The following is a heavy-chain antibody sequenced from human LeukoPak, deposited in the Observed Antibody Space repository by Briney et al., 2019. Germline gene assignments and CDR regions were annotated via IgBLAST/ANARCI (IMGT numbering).Heavy chain of an antibody. Sequence: GGSLRLSCAASGFTFSSYAMHWVRQAPGKGLEYVSAISSNGGSTYYANSVKGRFTISRDNSKNTLYLQMGSLRAEDMAVYYCARDSSGYIDYWDQGTLVTVSS. J-gene: IGHJ4*02. V-gene: IGHV3-64*01. CDR2: ISSNGGST. D-gene: IGHD3-22*01. CDR3: ARDSSGYIDY. CDR1: GFTFSSYA.